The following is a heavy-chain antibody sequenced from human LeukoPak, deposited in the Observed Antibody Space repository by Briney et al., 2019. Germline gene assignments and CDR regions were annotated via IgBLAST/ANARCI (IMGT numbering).Heavy chain of an antibody. Sequence: PGGSLRLSCAVSGFNFSRYYMNWVRQAPGKGLEWVSYISGSSTTIQYADSVKGRFTISRDNAKNSLYLQMDSLSAEDMAVYYCARVQVGGTGRGPLDWGQGTLVTVSS. CDR3: ARVQVGGTGRGPLD. V-gene: IGHV3-48*01. CDR1: GFNFSRYY. J-gene: IGHJ4*02. D-gene: IGHD6-19*01. CDR2: ISGSSTTI.